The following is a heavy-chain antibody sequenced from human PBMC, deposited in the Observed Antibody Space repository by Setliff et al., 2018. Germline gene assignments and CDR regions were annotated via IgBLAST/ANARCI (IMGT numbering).Heavy chain of an antibody. D-gene: IGHD3-3*01. J-gene: IGHJ4*02. CDR2: ISATGGAT. V-gene: IGHV3-23*01. Sequence: LRLSCAASGFTFSIYSMSWVRQAPGKGLEWVALISATGGATYYADSVKGRFTIFRDNSKNSLYLQMNDLRAEDTAVYYCAKDLASWSPDRWGLGTLVT. CDR1: GFTFSIYS. CDR3: AKDLASWSPDR.